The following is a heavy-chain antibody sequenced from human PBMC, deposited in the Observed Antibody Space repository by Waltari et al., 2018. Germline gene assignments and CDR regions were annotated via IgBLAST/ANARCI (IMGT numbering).Heavy chain of an antibody. V-gene: IGHV3-48*04. CDR1: GFTFRSYN. D-gene: IGHD3-9*01. Sequence: EVQLVESGGGLVQPGGSLRLSCAASGFTFRSYNMNWVRQAPGKGLEWVSYISSSSSTIYYADSVKGRFTISRDNAKNSLYLQMNSLRAEDTALYYCAKDMGGYFDLYYFDYWGQGTLVTVSS. CDR3: AKDMGGYFDLYYFDY. J-gene: IGHJ4*02. CDR2: ISSSSSTI.